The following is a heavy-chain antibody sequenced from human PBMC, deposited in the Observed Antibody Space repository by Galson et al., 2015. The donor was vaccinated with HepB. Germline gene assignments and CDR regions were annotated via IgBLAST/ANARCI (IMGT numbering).Heavy chain of an antibody. CDR3: ARGNSRVARPRTHFDY. CDR1: GGSFSGYY. D-gene: IGHD6-6*01. Sequence: SETLSLTCAVYGGSFSGYYWSWIRQPPGKGLEWIGEINHSGSTNYNPSLKSRVTISVDTSKNQFSLKLSSVTAADTAVYYCARGNSRVARPRTHFDYWGQGTLVTVSS. CDR2: INHSGST. J-gene: IGHJ4*02. V-gene: IGHV4-34*01.